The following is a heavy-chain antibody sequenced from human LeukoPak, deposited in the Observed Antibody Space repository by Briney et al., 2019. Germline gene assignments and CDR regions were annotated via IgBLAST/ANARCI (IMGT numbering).Heavy chain of an antibody. Sequence: GASVKVSCKVSGYTLTELSMHWVRQAPGKGLEWMGGFDPEDGETIYAQKFQGRVTMTRDTSISTAYMELSRLRSDDTAVYYCARGVGRVYYGSGSYCYWGQGTLVTVSS. V-gene: IGHV1-24*01. J-gene: IGHJ4*02. CDR2: FDPEDGET. D-gene: IGHD3-10*01. CDR1: GYTLTELS. CDR3: ARGVGRVYYGSGSYCY.